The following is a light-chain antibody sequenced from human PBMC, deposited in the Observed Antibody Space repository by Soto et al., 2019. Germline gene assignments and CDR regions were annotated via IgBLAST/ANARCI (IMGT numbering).Light chain of an antibody. J-gene: IGLJ2*01. CDR1: STNIGDNT. CDR3: AAWDDSLNGVV. V-gene: IGLV1-44*01. Sequence: QAVVTQPPSASGTPGQRVTISCSGSSTNIGDNTVNWYQQLPGTAPKLLIFNNNQRPSGVPDRFSGSRSGTSASLAISGLQSEDEAAYYCAAWDDSLNGVVFGGGTKLTVL. CDR2: NNN.